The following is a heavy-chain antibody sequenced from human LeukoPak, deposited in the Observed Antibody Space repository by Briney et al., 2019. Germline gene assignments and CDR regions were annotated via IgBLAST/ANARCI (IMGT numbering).Heavy chain of an antibody. V-gene: IGHV4-30-2*01. Sequence: PSETLSLTCAVSGGSISSGGYSWSWIRQPPGKGLEWIGYIYHSGSTYYNPSLKSRVTISVDRSKNQFSLKLSSVTAADTAVYYCARHVRSNYAPLDYWGQGTLVTVSS. CDR1: GGSISSGGYS. CDR3: ARHVRSNYAPLDY. D-gene: IGHD4-11*01. J-gene: IGHJ4*02. CDR2: IYHSGST.